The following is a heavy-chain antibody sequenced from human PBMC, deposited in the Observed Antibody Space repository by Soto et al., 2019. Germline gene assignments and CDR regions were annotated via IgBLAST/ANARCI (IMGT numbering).Heavy chain of an antibody. V-gene: IGHV4-39*07. D-gene: IGHD7-27*01. CDR3: ATGQAGDRNPLFDY. J-gene: IGHJ4*02. Sequence: SETLSLTCTVSGDSITSNSYFWAWIRQPPGKGLEWIGSIYYSGTTYYNPSLKSRVTISVDRSKNQFSLKLSSVTAADTAVYYCATGQAGDRNPLFDYWGQGTLVTVSS. CDR2: IYYSGTT. CDR1: GDSITSNSYF.